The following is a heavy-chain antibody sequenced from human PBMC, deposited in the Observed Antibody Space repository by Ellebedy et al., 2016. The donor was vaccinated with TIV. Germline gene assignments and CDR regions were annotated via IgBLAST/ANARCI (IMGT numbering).Heavy chain of an antibody. V-gene: IGHV3-30*04. CDR2: ISYDVINK. CDR1: GISFSSYP. J-gene: IGHJ4*02. Sequence: PGGSLRLSCAASGISFSSYPMHWVRQAPGKGLEWVAVISYDVINKYYTDSVKGRFTISRDNSKNTLYLQMNSLRAEDTAVYYCARDKFVRAYGVIEYWGQGTLVTVSS. CDR3: ARDKFVRAYGVIEY. D-gene: IGHD3-10*01.